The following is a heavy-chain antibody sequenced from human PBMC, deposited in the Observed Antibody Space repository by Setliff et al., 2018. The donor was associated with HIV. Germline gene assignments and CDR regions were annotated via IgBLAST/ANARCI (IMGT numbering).Heavy chain of an antibody. CDR1: GGSISSYY. CDR2: IYYSGST. Sequence: SETLSLTCAVSGGSISSYYWSWIRQPPGKGLEWIGYIYYSGSTNYNPSLKSRVTISVDTSKNQFSLKLSSVTAADTAVYYCARDSPGPQYYYYGMDVWGQGTTVTVSS. CDR3: ARDSPGPQYYYYGMDV. V-gene: IGHV4-59*01. J-gene: IGHJ6*02.